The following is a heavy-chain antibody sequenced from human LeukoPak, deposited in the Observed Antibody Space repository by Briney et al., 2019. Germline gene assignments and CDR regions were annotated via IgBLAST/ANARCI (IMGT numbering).Heavy chain of an antibody. J-gene: IGHJ6*03. V-gene: IGHV4-59*01. CDR2: VHYNGSP. CDR1: GGSISGYY. Sequence: SETLSLTCTVSGGSISGYYWSWIRQAPGKGLEWIGYVHYNGSPSYNASLKSRVTISVDASKNQFSLKVSFVSAADTAVYYCARTTFWSGRSPDYHHCYMDVWGKGTTVTVSS. CDR3: ARTTFWSGRSPDYHHCYMDV. D-gene: IGHD3-3*01.